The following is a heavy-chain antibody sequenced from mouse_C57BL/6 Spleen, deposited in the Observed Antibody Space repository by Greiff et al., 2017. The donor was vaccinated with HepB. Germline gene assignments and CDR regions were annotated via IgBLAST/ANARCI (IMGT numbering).Heavy chain of an antibody. V-gene: IGHV5-9-1*02. CDR1: GFTFSSYA. Sequence: EVQLVESGEGLVKPGGSLKLSCAASGFTFSSYAMSWVRQTPEKRLEWVAYISSGGDYIYYADTVKGRFTISRDNARNTLYLQMSSLKSEDTAMYYCTRDKDSTMVTEGYFDVWGTGTTVTVSS. CDR3: TRDKDSTMVTEGYFDV. J-gene: IGHJ1*03. D-gene: IGHD2-2*01. CDR2: ISSGGDYI.